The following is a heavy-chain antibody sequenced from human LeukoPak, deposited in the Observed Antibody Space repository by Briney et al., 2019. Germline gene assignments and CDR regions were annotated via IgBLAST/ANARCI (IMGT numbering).Heavy chain of an antibody. D-gene: IGHD6-19*01. CDR2: ISNTGGT. J-gene: IGHJ4*02. Sequence: SQTLSLTCTVSGDSMSRYYWNWIRQPPGKGLEWIGYISNTGGTNYNPSLKSRVAMSLDMSQNQFSLRLRYLTAADTAVYYCASAQWLPSPFDYWGQGTLVTVSS. CDR3: ASAQWLPSPFDY. CDR1: GDSMSRYY. V-gene: IGHV4-59*08.